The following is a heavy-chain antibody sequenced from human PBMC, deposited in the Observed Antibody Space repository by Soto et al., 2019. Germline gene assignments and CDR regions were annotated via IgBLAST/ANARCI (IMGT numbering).Heavy chain of an antibody. D-gene: IGHD4-17*01. CDR2: IYATGTT. J-gene: IGHJ5*02. CDR1: GGSISSYY. Sequence: SETLSLTCTVSGGSISSYYWSWIRQHGKGLEWIGRIYATGTTNQNPSLKSRVTMSVDTSKNQFSLKLSSVTAADTAVYYCAREIGLRWLQNWFDPWGQGTLVTV. V-gene: IGHV4-4*07. CDR3: AREIGLRWLQNWFDP.